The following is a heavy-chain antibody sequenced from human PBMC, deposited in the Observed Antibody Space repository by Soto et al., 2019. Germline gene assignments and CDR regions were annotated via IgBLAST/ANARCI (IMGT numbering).Heavy chain of an antibody. CDR1: EFTFNTYA. V-gene: IGHV3-30*03. D-gene: IGHD1-7*01. J-gene: IGHJ6*02. Sequence: QAQLVESGGGVVQPGRSLRLSCTASEFTFNTYAMQWVRQAPGKGLERVEDIAYDGNDKYYADSVKGRFTISKDNSKNALYLQMNTLRPEDTAMYYCARDVGNYVPYYYGMDVWGQGTTVTVSS. CDR3: ARDVGNYVPYYYGMDV. CDR2: IAYDGNDK.